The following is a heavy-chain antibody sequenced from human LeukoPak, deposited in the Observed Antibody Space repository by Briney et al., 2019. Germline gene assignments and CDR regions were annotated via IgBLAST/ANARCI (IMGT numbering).Heavy chain of an antibody. J-gene: IGHJ6*02. CDR1: GFTFSDYY. Sequence: PGGSLRLSCAASGFTFSDYYMSWIRQAPGKGLEWVANIKQDGSEKYYVDSVKGRFTISRDNAKNSLYLQMNSLRAEDTAVYYCARAAPGATVTTLYYYYYGMDVWGQGTTVTVSS. V-gene: IGHV3-7*01. D-gene: IGHD4-11*01. CDR2: IKQDGSEK. CDR3: ARAAPGATVTTLYYYYYGMDV.